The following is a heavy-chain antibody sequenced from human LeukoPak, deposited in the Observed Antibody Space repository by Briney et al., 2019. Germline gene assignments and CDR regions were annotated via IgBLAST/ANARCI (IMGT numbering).Heavy chain of an antibody. CDR1: GFTVSSNY. V-gene: IGHV3-7*01. CDR3: ARYYDSSGYFY. D-gene: IGHD3-22*01. Sequence: GGSLRLSCAASGFTVSSNYMSWVRQAPGKGLEWVANIKPDGSDKNYVDSVRGRFTISRDNSKNSLYLQMNSLRAEDTAVYHCARYYDSSGYFYWGQGTLVTVSS. CDR2: IKPDGSDK. J-gene: IGHJ4*02.